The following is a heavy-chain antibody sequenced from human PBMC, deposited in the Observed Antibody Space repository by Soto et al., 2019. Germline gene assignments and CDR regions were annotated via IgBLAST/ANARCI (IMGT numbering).Heavy chain of an antibody. D-gene: IGHD3-9*01. V-gene: IGHV4-59*01. Sequence: QVQLQESGPGLVKPSETLSLTCTVSGGSISSYYWSWIRQPPGKGLEWIGYIYYSGSTNYNPSLKSRVTISVDTSKNQFSLKLSSVTAADTAVYYCARNHGILTGYSSPHFDYWGQGTLVTVSS. CDR1: GGSISSYY. CDR2: IYYSGST. J-gene: IGHJ4*02. CDR3: ARNHGILTGYSSPHFDY.